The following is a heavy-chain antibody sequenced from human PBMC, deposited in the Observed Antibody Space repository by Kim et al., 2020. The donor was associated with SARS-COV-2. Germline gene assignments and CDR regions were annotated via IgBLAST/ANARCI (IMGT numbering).Heavy chain of an antibody. CDR3: ARGRLSQHNAEY. V-gene: IGHV3-33*01. Sequence: GGSLRLSCAASGFTFSSYGMHWVRQAPGKGLEWVALIWYDGNNEYSGDSVKGRFTISRDNDKNTLYLQMNILSAEDTAVYDCARGRLSQHNAEY. CDR1: GFTFSSYG. CDR2: IWYDGNNE. D-gene: IGHD3-16*01. J-gene: IGHJ1*01.